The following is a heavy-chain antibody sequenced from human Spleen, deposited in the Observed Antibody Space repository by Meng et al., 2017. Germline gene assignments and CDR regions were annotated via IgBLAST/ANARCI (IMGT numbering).Heavy chain of an antibody. CDR3: ARGYDISGFHRAFDI. CDR1: GGSFSDYY. D-gene: IGHD3-22*01. CDR2: INHSGST. Sequence: GSLRLSCVVSGGSFSDYYWSWIRQPPGKGLEWIGEINHSGSTNYNPSLESRATISVDTSQNNLSLKLSSVTAADSAVYYCARGYDISGFHRAFDIWGQGTMVTVSS. V-gene: IGHV4-34*01. J-gene: IGHJ3*02.